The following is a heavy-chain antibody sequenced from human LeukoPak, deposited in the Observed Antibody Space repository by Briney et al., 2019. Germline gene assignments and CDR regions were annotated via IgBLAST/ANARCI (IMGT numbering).Heavy chain of an antibody. D-gene: IGHD4-17*01. CDR3: ARDLVTVTKGFDI. J-gene: IGHJ3*02. CDR2: ISYIGST. V-gene: IGHV4-59*11. CDR1: DDSFSSHY. Sequence: SETLSLTCAVSDDSFSSHYWTWIRQPPGKGLEWIGYISYIGSTNHNPSLKSRVTISIDTSKNQFSLKLSSVTAADTAVYYCARDLVTVTKGFDIWGQGTMVSVSS.